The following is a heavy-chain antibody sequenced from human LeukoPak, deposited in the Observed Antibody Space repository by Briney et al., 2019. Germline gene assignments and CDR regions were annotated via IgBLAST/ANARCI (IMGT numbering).Heavy chain of an antibody. CDR2: ISWNSGSI. J-gene: IGHJ4*02. CDR3: VPSGYYNY. D-gene: IGHD3-22*01. Sequence: SLRLSCAASGFTFDDYAMHWVRQAPGKGLEWVSGISWNSGSIGYAASVKGRFTISRDNAKNSLYLQMNSLRAEDTALYYCVPSGYYNYWGQGTLVTVSS. V-gene: IGHV3-9*01. CDR1: GFTFDDYA.